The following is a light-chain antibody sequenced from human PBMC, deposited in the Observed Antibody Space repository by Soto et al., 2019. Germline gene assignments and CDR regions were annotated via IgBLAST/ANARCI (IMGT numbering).Light chain of an antibody. V-gene: IGKV3-15*01. Sequence: VMTQAPGILSVSPGERFTLSCRASQSVGSNLAWYQQKLGQAPRLLIYDTSTRATGVPPRFTGSGAGTDFTLTSSMLLSEDFALYHCQQYSNWPRTFGQGTKVDIK. CDR3: QQYSNWPRT. CDR2: DTS. CDR1: QSVGSN. J-gene: IGKJ1*01.